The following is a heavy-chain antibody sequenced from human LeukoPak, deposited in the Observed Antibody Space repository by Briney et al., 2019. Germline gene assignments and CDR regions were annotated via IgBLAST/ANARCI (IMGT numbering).Heavy chain of an antibody. CDR2: ISSGSTTI. D-gene: IGHD6-19*01. Sequence: GGSLRLSCATSGFTLSSYSTNWVRQAPGKGLEWISYISSGSTTIYYADSVKGRFTISRDNAKNSLYLQMNSLRDEDTAVYYCARDVEQWLVRVYYFDYWGQGTLVTVSS. CDR3: ARDVEQWLVRVYYFDY. J-gene: IGHJ4*02. V-gene: IGHV3-48*02. CDR1: GFTLSSYS.